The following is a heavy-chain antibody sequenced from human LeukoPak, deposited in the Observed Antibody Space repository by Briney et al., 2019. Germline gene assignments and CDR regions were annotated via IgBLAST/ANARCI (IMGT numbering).Heavy chain of an antibody. CDR1: GYTFTGYY. J-gene: IGHJ5*02. CDR3: ARDLGVYSTVVPAAPTGDLFDP. V-gene: IGHV1-2*02. Sequence: ASVKVSCKASGYTFTGYYMHWVRQAPGQGLEWMGWINPNSGGTNYAQKFQGRVTMIRDTSISTAYMELSRLRSDDTAVYYCARDLGVYSTVVPAAPTGDLFDPWGQGTLVTVSS. D-gene: IGHD2-2*01. CDR2: INPNSGGT.